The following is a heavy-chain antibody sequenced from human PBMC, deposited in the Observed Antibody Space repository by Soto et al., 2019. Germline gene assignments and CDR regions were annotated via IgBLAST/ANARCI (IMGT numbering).Heavy chain of an antibody. CDR2: IWYDGSNK. CDR1: GFTFSSYG. J-gene: IGHJ4*02. CDR3: ARDMITFGGVIAPFPGRYFDY. V-gene: IGHV3-33*01. Sequence: PGGSLILSCAASGFTFSSYGMHWVRQAPGKGLEWVAVIWYDGSNKYYADSVKGRFTISRDNSKNTLYLQMNSLRAEDTAVYYCARDMITFGGVIAPFPGRYFDYWGQGTLVTVSS. D-gene: IGHD3-16*02.